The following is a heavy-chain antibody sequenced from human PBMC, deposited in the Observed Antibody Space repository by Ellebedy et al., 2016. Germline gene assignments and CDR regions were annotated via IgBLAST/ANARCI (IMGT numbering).Heavy chain of an antibody. CDR2: IIPIFGTA. CDR3: ARGRADYGDYWGYYGMDV. CDR1: GGTFSSYA. Sequence: SVKVSXKASGGTFSSYAISWVRQAPGQGLEWMGGIIPIFGTANYAQKFQGRVTITADESTSTAYMELSSLRSEDTAVYYCARGRADYGDYWGYYGMDVWGQGTTVTVSS. J-gene: IGHJ6*02. D-gene: IGHD4-17*01. V-gene: IGHV1-69*13.